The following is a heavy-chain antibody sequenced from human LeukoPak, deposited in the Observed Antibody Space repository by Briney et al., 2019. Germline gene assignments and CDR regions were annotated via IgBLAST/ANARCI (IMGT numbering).Heavy chain of an antibody. CDR1: GFTFSSYE. J-gene: IGHJ5*02. CDR3: ARGGHGAADQ. V-gene: IGHV3-48*03. D-gene: IGHD1-26*01. Sequence: PGGSLRLSCAASGFTFSSYEMIWVRQAPGKGLGWISYISSSGTTIYYADSVKGRFTISRDNAKNLLFLQMNSLRAEDTAVYYCARGGHGAADQWGQGTLVTVSS. CDR2: ISSSGTTI.